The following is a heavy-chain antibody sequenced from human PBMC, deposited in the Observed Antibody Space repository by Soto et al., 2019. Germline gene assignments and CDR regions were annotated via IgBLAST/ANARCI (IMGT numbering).Heavy chain of an antibody. CDR1: GGSFSGYY. J-gene: IGHJ6*02. CDR3: ARGRTYQYGLDV. CDR2: IHHSGSS. Sequence: QVPLQQWGAGLLKPSETLSLTCAVYGGSFSGYYWSWIRQPPGKGLEWIGEIHHSGSSNFNPSLKSRVTISVDTSKKQFSLNLSSVTAADTAVYYCARGRTYQYGLDVWGQGTTVTVSS. V-gene: IGHV4-34*01.